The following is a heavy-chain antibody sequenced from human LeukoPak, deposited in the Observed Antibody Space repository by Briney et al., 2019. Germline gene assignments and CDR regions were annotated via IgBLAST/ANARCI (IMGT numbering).Heavy chain of an antibody. CDR1: GFTFSSYA. CDR3: AKDQDFWSGYYTN. V-gene: IGHV3-23*01. D-gene: IGHD3-3*01. CDR2: ISGSGGST. Sequence: GGSLRLSCAASGFTFSSYAMSWVRQAPGKGLEWVSAISGSGGSTYYADAVKGRFTISRDNSKNTLYLQMNSLRAEDTAVYYCAKDQDFWSGYYTNWGQGTLVTVSS. J-gene: IGHJ4*02.